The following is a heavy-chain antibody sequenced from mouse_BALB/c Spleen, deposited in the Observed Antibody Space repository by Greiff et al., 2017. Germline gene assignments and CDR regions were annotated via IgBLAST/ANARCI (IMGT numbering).Heavy chain of an antibody. CDR2: IYPGNSDT. V-gene: IGHV1-5*01. Sequence: VQLQQSGTVLARPGASVKMSCKASGYSFTSYWMHWVKQRPGQGLEWIGAIYPGNSDTSYNQKFKGKAKLTAVTSASTAYMELSSLTNEDSAVYYCTRNYGSSYGYFDVWGAGTTVTVSS. D-gene: IGHD1-1*01. J-gene: IGHJ1*01. CDR3: TRNYGSSYGYFDV. CDR1: GYSFTSYW.